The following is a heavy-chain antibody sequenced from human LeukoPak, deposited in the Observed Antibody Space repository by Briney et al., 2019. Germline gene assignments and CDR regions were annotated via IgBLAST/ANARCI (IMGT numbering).Heavy chain of an antibody. CDR1: GGSISSYY. CDR2: IYYSGST. V-gene: IGHV4-59*08. D-gene: IGHD2-21*02. CDR3: ARCGGDCYVVDY. Sequence: PSETLSLTCTVSGGSISSYYWSWIRQPPGKGLEWIGYIYYSGSTNYNPSLKSRVTISVDTSKNQFSLKLSSVTAADTAVYYCARCGGDCYVVDYWGQGTLVTVSS. J-gene: IGHJ4*02.